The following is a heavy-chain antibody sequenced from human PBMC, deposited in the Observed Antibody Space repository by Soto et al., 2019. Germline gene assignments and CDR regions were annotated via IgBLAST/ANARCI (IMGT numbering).Heavy chain of an antibody. V-gene: IGHV1-24*01. CDR2: FDPEDGET. CDR1: GYTLTELS. Sequence: GASVKVSCKVSGYTLTELSMHWVRQAPGKGLEWMGGFDPEDGETIYAQKLQGRVTMTEDTSTDTAYMELSSLRSEDTAVYYCASLIGRFLVRGVIGFDYWGQGTLVTVSS. D-gene: IGHD3-10*01. J-gene: IGHJ4*02. CDR3: ASLIGRFLVRGVIGFDY.